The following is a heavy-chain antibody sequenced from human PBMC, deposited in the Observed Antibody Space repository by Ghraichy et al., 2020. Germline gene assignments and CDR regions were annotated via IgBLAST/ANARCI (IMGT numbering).Heavy chain of an antibody. J-gene: IGHJ6*02. Sequence: SSVKVSCKASGGTFSSYAISWVRQVPGQGLEWMGGIIPIFGTANYAQKFQGRVTITADESTSTAYMELSSLRSEDTAVYYCARGDYSSSWGYYYYYGMDVWGQGTTVTVSS. CDR2: IIPIFGTA. CDR1: GGTFSSYA. CDR3: ARGDYSSSWGYYYYYGMDV. D-gene: IGHD6-13*01. V-gene: IGHV1-69*13.